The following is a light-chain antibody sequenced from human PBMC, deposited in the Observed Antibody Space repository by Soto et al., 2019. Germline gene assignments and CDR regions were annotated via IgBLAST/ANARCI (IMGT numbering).Light chain of an antibody. J-gene: IGLJ1*01. CDR3: QVWDSDSDPSYV. CDR2: EVT. V-gene: IGLV2-14*01. CDR1: SGDIGSYTY. Sequence: QSALTQPASVSGSPGQSITISCTGTSGDIGSYTYVSWYQQYPGKAPKLLISEVTNRPSGVSNRFSGSKSGNTASLTISSVEAGDEAAYYCQVWDSDSDPSYVFGGGTKLTVL.